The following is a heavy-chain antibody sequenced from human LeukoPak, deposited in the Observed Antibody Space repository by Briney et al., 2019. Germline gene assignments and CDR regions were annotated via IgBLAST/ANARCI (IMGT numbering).Heavy chain of an antibody. J-gene: IGHJ6*03. CDR1: GYTFTSYA. CDR3: ARLGLQLELWRVYYYMDV. D-gene: IGHD1-1*01. CDR2: INTNTGNP. V-gene: IGHV7-4-1*02. Sequence: GASVKVSCKASGYTFTSYAMNWVRQSPGQGLEWMGWINTNTGNPTYAQGFTGRFVFSLDTSVSTAYLQISSLKAEDAAVYYCARLGLQLELWRVYYYMDVWGKGTTVTVSS.